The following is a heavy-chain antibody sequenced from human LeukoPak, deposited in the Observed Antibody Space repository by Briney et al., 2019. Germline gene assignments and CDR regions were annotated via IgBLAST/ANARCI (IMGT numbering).Heavy chain of an antibody. CDR1: GFTFSNYA. CDR2: IWYDGSNK. V-gene: IGHV3-33*08. D-gene: IGHD3-10*01. CDR3: ARVPYGSGSFPPDI. J-gene: IGHJ3*02. Sequence: GGSLRLSCAASGFTFSNYAMHWVRQAPGKGLEWVAVIWYDGSNKYYADSVKGRFTISRDNSKNTLYLQMNSLRAEDTAVYYCARVPYGSGSFPPDIWGQGTMVTVSS.